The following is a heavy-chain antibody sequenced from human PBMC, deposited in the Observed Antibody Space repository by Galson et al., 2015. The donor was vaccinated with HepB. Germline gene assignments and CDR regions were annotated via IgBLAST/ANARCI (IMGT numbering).Heavy chain of an antibody. J-gene: IGHJ4*02. CDR1: GFTVSSNY. D-gene: IGHD3-10*01. Sequence: SLRLSCAASGFTVSSNYMSWVRQAPGKGLEWVSVIYSGGSTYYADSVKGRFTISRDNSKNTLYLQMNSLRAEDTAVYYCARRSGYMARDYWGQGTLVTVSS. CDR3: ARRSGYMARDY. V-gene: IGHV3-53*01. CDR2: IYSGGST.